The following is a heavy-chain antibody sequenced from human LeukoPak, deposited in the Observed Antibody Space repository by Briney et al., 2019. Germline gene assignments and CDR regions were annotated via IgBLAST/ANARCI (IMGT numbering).Heavy chain of an antibody. CDR3: AREGDSSSQLYGFDY. CDR2: ISSSGSTI. V-gene: IGHV3-11*01. D-gene: IGHD6-13*01. J-gene: IGHJ4*02. CDR1: GFTFSDYY. Sequence: GGSLRLSCAASGFTFSDYYMSWIRQAPGKGLEWVSYISSSGSTIYYAVSVKGRFTISRDNAKNSLYLQMNSLRAEDTAVYYCAREGDSSSQLYGFDYWGQGTLVTVSS.